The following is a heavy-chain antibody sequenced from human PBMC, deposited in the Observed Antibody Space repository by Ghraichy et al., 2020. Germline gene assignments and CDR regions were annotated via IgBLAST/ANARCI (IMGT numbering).Heavy chain of an antibody. CDR3: ARDRDDFWGNYRYFFNY. CDR2: ISGSSSSI. J-gene: IGHJ4*02. D-gene: IGHD3-16*02. Sequence: GGSLRLSCAASGFSFSTYSMNWVRQVPGKGLEWLSFISGSSSSIYYADSVRGRFTVSRDNAKNSLFLQMNSLRDEDTAVYYCARDRDDFWGNYRYFFNYWGQGALVTVSS. V-gene: IGHV3-48*02. CDR1: GFSFSTYS.